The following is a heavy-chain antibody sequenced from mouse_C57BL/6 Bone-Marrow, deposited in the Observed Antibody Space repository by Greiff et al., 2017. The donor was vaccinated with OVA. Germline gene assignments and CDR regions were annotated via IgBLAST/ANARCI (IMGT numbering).Heavy chain of an antibody. J-gene: IGHJ3*01. CDR1: GFSFIPYA. CDR3: VRQVAY. Sequence: GGGLVQPKGSLNLSCAASGFSFIPYALLWVPQAQGKALAWAALRRSKSNNYATDYAEAVKDRFTISRDDSESMLYLQMNNLKTEDTARYYGVRQVAYWGQGTLVTVSA. CDR2: RRSKSNNYAT. V-gene: IGHV10-1*01.